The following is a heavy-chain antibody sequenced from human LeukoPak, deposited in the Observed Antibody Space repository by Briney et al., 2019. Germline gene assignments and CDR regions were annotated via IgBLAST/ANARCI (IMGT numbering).Heavy chain of an antibody. V-gene: IGHV4-39*07. CDR2: IYHSGDT. CDR3: ARSKAHLSTSWYGNWFDP. J-gene: IGHJ5*02. D-gene: IGHD2-2*01. CDR1: GGSITNNNFY. Sequence: SETLSLTCTVAGGSITNNNFYWGWIRQPPGKGLEWIASIYHSGDTYYNPSLRSRVTISLDTSKNQLSLKLSSMTAADTAVYYCARSKAHLSTSWYGNWFDPWGQGTLVTVSS.